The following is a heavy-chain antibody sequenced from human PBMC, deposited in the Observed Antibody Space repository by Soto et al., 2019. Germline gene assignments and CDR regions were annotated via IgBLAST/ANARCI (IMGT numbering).Heavy chain of an antibody. J-gene: IGHJ4*02. CDR1: GFTFSSYA. Sequence: GGSLRLSCAASGFTFSSYAMNWVRQAPGKGLEWVSAISGSGGSIYYADSVKGRFTISGDNSKNMLFLQMNSLRAEDTAVYYCSKTTTARIAVAPRGLFDYWGQGTLVTVS. CDR2: ISGSGGSI. D-gene: IGHD6-19*01. V-gene: IGHV3-23*01. CDR3: SKTTTARIAVAPRGLFDY.